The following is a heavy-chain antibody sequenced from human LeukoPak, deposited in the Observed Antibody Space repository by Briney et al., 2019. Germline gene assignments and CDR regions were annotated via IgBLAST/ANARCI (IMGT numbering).Heavy chain of an antibody. D-gene: IGHD5-24*01. CDR3: AKIGSTIGGY. CDR2: ISGGSDYI. CDR1: GFTFSDYN. Sequence: GGSLRLSCAASGFTFSDYNMNWVRQAPGKGLEWVSSISGGSDYIFYADSVKGRFTISRDNNKNSLYLQMNSLRSEDTALYYCAKIGSTIGGYWGQGTLVTVSS. V-gene: IGHV3-21*04. J-gene: IGHJ4*02.